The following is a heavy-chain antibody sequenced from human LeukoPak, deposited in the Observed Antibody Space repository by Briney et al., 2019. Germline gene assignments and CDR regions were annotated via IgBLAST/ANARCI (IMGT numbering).Heavy chain of an antibody. V-gene: IGHV4-59*13. CDR1: GGSISAYY. CDR2: MYYSGST. CDR3: ARMATTWYSSRYNWFDP. J-gene: IGHJ5*02. Sequence: PSETLSLTCTVSGGSISAYYWSWIRRPPGKGLEWIGYMYYSGSTNYNPSLKSRVTISVDTSKNQFSLKLSSVTAADTAVYYCARMATTWYSSRYNWFDPWGQGTLVTVSS. D-gene: IGHD6-13*01.